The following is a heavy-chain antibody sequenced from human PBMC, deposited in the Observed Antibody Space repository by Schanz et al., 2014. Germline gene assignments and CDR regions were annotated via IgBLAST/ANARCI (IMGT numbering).Heavy chain of an antibody. Sequence: EVQLVESGGCLVQPGRSLRLSCTGSGFTFGDYAMSWVRQAPGKGLDWVGIIKPDGSEKFYVDSVKGRFTISRDNAKNLMYLHLNSLRAEDTAVYYCASARCFTCPDYWFAPWGQGTLVTVSS. CDR3: ASARCFTCPDYWFAP. D-gene: IGHD3-16*01. V-gene: IGHV3-7*01. J-gene: IGHJ5*02. CDR1: GFTFGDYA. CDR2: IKPDGSEK.